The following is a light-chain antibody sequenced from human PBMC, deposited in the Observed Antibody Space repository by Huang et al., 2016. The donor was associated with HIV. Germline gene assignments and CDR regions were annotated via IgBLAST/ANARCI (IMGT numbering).Light chain of an antibody. V-gene: IGKV3-20*01. CDR3: QQYGSSPRT. J-gene: IGKJ2*01. CDR1: QSVSSSY. CDR2: GAS. Sequence: VLTQSPGTLSLSPGQRATLSCRASQSVSSSYLAWYQQKPGQAPRLLIYGASSRATGIPDRFSGSVSGTDFTLTISRLEPEDFAVYYCQQYGSSPRTFGQGTKLEIK.